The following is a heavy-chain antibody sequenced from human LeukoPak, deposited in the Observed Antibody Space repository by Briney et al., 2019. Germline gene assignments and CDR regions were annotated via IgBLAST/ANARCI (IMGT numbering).Heavy chain of an antibody. CDR3: ASPELPLYSSSSGSWFDP. CDR1: GFTFSDYY. D-gene: IGHD6-6*01. Sequence: GGSLRLSCAASGFTFSDYYMSWIRQAPGKGLEWVSYISSSGSTIYYADSVKGRFTISRDNAKNSLYLQMNSLRAEDTAVYYCASPELPLYSSSSGSWFDPWGQGTLVTVSS. CDR2: ISSSGSTI. J-gene: IGHJ5*02. V-gene: IGHV3-11*04.